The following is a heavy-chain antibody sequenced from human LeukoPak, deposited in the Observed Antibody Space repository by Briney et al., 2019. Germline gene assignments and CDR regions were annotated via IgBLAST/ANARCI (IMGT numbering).Heavy chain of an antibody. CDR1: GLTFSSYA. J-gene: IGHJ4*02. D-gene: IGHD3-9*01. V-gene: IGHV3-30*04. CDR3: ATGANVLRYFDWLFSPAYY. CDR2: ISYDGSNK. Sequence: GGSLRLSCAASGLTFSSYAMHWVRQAPGKGLEWVAVISYDGSNKYYADSVKGRFTISRDNSKNTLYLQMNSLRAEDTAVYYCATGANVLRYFDWLFSPAYYWGQGTLVTVSS.